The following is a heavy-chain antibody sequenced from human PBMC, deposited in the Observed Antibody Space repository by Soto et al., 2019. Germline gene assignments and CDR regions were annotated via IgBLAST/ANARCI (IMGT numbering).Heavy chain of an antibody. CDR3: AKDLVVGKASGTTDY. Sequence: QPGGSMGLSCAASGFTFSSYGMHGVRQAPGKGLEWVAVISYDGSNKYYADSVKGRFTISRDNSKNTLYLQMNSLRAEDTAVYYCAKDLVVGKASGTTDYWGQGTLVTVSS. D-gene: IGHD1-26*01. CDR1: GFTFSSYG. J-gene: IGHJ4*02. V-gene: IGHV3-30*18. CDR2: ISYDGSNK.